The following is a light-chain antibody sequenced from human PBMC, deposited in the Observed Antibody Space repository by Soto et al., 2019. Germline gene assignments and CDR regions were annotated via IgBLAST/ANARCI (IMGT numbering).Light chain of an antibody. Sequence: EMQMTQSPSTLSASVGDRVTITCRASQSITNWLAWYQQKPGKAPKLLIYKASNLKRGVPSRFSGSGSGTEFTLTISSLQPDDFATYYCQQYDSYSWTFGQGTKWIS. CDR1: QSITNW. CDR2: KAS. V-gene: IGKV1-5*03. CDR3: QQYDSYSWT. J-gene: IGKJ1*01.